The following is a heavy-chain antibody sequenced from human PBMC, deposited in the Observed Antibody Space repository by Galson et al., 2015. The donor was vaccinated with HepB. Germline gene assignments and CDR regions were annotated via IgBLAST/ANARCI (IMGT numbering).Heavy chain of an antibody. D-gene: IGHD3-10*01. CDR2: ISQDGSAK. CDR1: RFIFSNYW. J-gene: IGHJ4*02. V-gene: IGHV3-7*05. Sequence: SLRLSCAASRFIFSNYWMNWVRQAPGKRLEWVASISQDGSAKYYVDSVKGRFTISRSRDNTKNLLYLQMNSLRAEDTAVYYCARGHFGSGSYPHFDYWGQGTLVTVSS. CDR3: ARGHFGSGSYPHFDY.